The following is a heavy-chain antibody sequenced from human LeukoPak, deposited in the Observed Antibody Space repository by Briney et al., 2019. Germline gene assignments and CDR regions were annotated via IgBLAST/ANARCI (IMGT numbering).Heavy chain of an antibody. J-gene: IGHJ5*02. Sequence: KPSETLSLTCTVSGGSISSSSYYWGWIRQPPGKGLEWIGSIYYSGSTYYNPSLKSRVTISVDTSKNQFSLQLNSVTPEDTAVYYCARHISSGWYFHWFDPWGQGTLVTVSS. V-gene: IGHV4-39*01. CDR2: IYYSGST. D-gene: IGHD6-19*01. CDR3: ARHISSGWYFHWFDP. CDR1: GGSISSSSYY.